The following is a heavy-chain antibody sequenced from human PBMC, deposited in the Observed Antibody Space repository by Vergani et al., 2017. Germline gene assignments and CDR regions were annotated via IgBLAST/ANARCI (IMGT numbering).Heavy chain of an antibody. D-gene: IGHD6-13*01. CDR1: GYTFTGYY. CDR2: INPNSGGT. CDR3: ARVFFSSSSWSYYYYGMDV. V-gene: IGHV1-2*02. J-gene: IGHJ6*02. Sequence: QVQLVQSGAEVKKPGASVKVSCKASGYTFTGYYMHWVRQAPGQGLEWMGWINPNSGGTNYAQKFQGRVTMTRDTSISTAYMGLSMLRSDDTAVYYCARVFFSSSSWSYYYYGMDVWGQGTTVTVSS.